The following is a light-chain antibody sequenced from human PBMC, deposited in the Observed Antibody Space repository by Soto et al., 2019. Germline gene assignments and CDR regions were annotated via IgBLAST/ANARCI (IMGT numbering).Light chain of an antibody. Sequence: EIVLTQSPGTLSLSPGEVATLSCRAREGLTNSYLAWYQQKPGQAPSLLIYGASSRATGIPDRFSGSGSGTEFTLTVDRLEPEDFAVYYCHQYGSSPQTFGRGTRVDIK. J-gene: IGKJ1*01. CDR1: EGLTNSY. CDR2: GAS. CDR3: HQYGSSPQT. V-gene: IGKV3-20*01.